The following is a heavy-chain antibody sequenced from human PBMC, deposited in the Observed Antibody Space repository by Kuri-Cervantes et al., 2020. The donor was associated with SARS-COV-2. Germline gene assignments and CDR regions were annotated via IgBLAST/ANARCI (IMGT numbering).Heavy chain of an antibody. CDR1: GFTFSSYA. CDR3: AKDRGLTTDYYYYGMDV. CDR2: ISGSGGST. D-gene: IGHD4-17*01. Sequence: GESLKISCAASGFTFSSYAMSWVRQAPGKGLEWVSAISGSGGSTYYADSVKGRFTISRDNSKNTLYLQMNSLRAEDTAVYYCAKDRGLTTDYYYYGMDVWGKGTTVTVSS. V-gene: IGHV3-23*01. J-gene: IGHJ6*04.